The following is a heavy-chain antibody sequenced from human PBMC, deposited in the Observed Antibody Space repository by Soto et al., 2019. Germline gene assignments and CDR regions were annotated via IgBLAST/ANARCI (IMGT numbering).Heavy chain of an antibody. CDR2: INPSGGSA. Sequence: QVLLVQSGAEVKKPGASVKVSCKASGYTLTTYYMHWVRLAPGQGLEWMGIINPSGGSATYSQNFQGRVTMTRDTSTSTVYMELSRLRSEDTAVYYCARAADWGSNDYWGQGTLVTVSS. V-gene: IGHV1-46*01. D-gene: IGHD7-27*01. CDR3: ARAADWGSNDY. CDR1: GYTLTTYY. J-gene: IGHJ4*02.